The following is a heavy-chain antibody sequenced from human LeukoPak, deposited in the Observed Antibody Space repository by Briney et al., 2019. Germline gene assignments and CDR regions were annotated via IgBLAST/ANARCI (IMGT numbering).Heavy chain of an antibody. CDR2: IIPIFGTA. D-gene: IGHD3-10*01. CDR3: ASPALYGSGSYYNYLFDY. Sequence: GASVKVSCKASGGTFSSYAISWVRQAPGQGLEWMGGIIPIFGTANYAQKFQGRVTITADESTSTAYMELSSLRSEDTAVYYCASPALYGSGSYYNYLFDYWGQGTLVTVSS. J-gene: IGHJ4*02. V-gene: IGHV1-69*13. CDR1: GGTFSSYA.